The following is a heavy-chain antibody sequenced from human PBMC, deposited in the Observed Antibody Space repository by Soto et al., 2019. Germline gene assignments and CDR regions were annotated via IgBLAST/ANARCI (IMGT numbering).Heavy chain of an antibody. Sequence: SETLSLTCAVYGGSVSGYYWSWIRQPPGKGLEWIGEINHSGSTNYNPSLKSRVTISVDTSKNQFSLKLSSVTAADTAVYYCARRRDSSSDYGMDVWGQGTTVTVSS. CDR2: INHSGST. D-gene: IGHD6-13*01. J-gene: IGHJ6*02. CDR3: ARRRDSSSDYGMDV. CDR1: GGSVSGYY. V-gene: IGHV4-34*01.